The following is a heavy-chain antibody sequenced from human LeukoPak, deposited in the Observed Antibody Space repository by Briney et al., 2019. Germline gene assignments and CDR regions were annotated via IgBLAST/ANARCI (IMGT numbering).Heavy chain of an antibody. CDR2: ISPSGSNT. D-gene: IGHD3-3*01. CDR1: GFTFSDYY. CDR3: AREATISS. Sequence: PGGSLRLSCAASGFTFSDYYMNWIRQTPGKGLDWVSYISPSGSNTYYADSVKGRFTISRDNAKNSLYLQMNSLRAEDTAVYYCAREATISSWGQGTLVTVSS. J-gene: IGHJ4*02. V-gene: IGHV3-11*01.